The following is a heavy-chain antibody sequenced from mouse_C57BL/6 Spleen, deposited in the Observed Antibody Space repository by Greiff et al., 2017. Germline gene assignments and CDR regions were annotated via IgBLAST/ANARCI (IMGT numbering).Heavy chain of an antibody. J-gene: IGHJ4*01. CDR2: IYPRDGST. CDR3: ARARGLYAMDY. CDR1: GYTFTSYD. Sequence: QVQLKESGPELVKPGASVKLSCKASGYTFTSYDINWVKQRPGQGLEWIGWIYPRDGSTKYNEKFKGKATLTVDTSSSTAYMELRSLTSEDSAVYFCARARGLYAMDYWGQGTSVTVSS. V-gene: IGHV1-85*01.